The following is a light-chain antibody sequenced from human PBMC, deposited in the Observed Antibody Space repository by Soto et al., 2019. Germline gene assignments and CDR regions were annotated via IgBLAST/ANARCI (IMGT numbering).Light chain of an antibody. Sequence: EVVLTQSPATLSLSPGERATLSCRASENVRTFVDWYQQKPGQAPRLLIYGASNRATGITARFSGSGSGTDFTRTSSDLEPEDFAVYYCQQHSNWPPWTFGQGTRVE. J-gene: IGKJ1*01. CDR2: GAS. CDR3: QQHSNWPPWT. V-gene: IGKV3-11*01. CDR1: ENVRTF.